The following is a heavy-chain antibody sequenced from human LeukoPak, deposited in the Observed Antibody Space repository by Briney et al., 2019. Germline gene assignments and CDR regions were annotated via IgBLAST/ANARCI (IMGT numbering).Heavy chain of an antibody. V-gene: IGHV3-23*01. CDR1: VFTFSSYS. Sequence: GGSLRLSCAASVFTFSSYSMSWVRQTPWKGLEWVSAISGSGGSTYYADSVKGRFTISRDNSKNTLYLQMNSLRAEDTAVYYCAKDPHLDDYGDSTRDYWGQGTLVTVSS. D-gene: IGHD4-17*01. CDR2: ISGSGGST. CDR3: AKDPHLDDYGDSTRDY. J-gene: IGHJ4*02.